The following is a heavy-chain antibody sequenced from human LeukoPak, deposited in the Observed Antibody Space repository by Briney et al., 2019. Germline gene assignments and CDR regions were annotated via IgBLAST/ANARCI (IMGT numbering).Heavy chain of an antibody. V-gene: IGHV5-51*01. CDR2: IYPGDSDT. CDR3: ARQRDGYSYGQAHYFDY. J-gene: IGHJ4*02. D-gene: IGHD5-18*01. Sequence: GESLKISCKGSGYSFTSYWIGWVRQMPGKGLEWMGIIYPGDSDTRYSPSFQGQVTISADKSISTAYLQWSSLKASDTAMYYCARQRDGYSYGQAHYFDYWGQGTLVTVSS. CDR1: GYSFTSYW.